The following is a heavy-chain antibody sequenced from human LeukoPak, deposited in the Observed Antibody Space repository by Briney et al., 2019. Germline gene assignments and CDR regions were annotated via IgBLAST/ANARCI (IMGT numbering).Heavy chain of an antibody. CDR1: GGTFSSYA. J-gene: IGHJ4*02. CDR3: ARDRVRTAIPSYFDY. D-gene: IGHD2-21*02. Sequence: EASVKVSCKASGGTFSSYAISWVRQAPGQGLEWMGRIIPIFGTANYAQKFQGRVTITTDESTSTAYMELSSLRSEDTAVYYCARDRVRTAIPSYFDYWGQGTLVTVFS. CDR2: IIPIFGTA. V-gene: IGHV1-69*05.